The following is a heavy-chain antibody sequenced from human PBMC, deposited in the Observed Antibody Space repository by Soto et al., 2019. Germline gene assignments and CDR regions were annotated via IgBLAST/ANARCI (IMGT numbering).Heavy chain of an antibody. J-gene: IGHJ4*02. CDR3: TSPTSYCYDSSGAG. CDR2: IRSKANSYAT. CDR1: GSTFSGSG. V-gene: IGHV3-73*01. D-gene: IGHD3-22*01. Sequence: GGSLRLSCAASGSTFSGSGMHWVRQASGKGQGWVGRIRSKANSYATAYDASVKGRFTISRDDSKNTAYLQMNSLKTEDTAVYCCTSPTSYCYDSSGAGWGQGALVTVSS.